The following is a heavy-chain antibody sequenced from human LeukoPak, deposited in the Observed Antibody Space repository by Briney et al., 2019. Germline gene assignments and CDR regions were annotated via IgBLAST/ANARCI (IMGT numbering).Heavy chain of an antibody. V-gene: IGHV3-48*04. D-gene: IGHD3-9*01. J-gene: IGHJ6*02. CDR1: GFTFSSYS. CDR3: AKVLGILTDYGMDV. Sequence: GGSLRLSCAASGFTFSSYSMNWVRQAPGKGLEWVSYISSSSSTIYYADSVKGRFTISRDNAKNSLYLQMNSLRAEDTALYYCAKVLGILTDYGMDVWGQGTTVTVSS. CDR2: ISSSSSTI.